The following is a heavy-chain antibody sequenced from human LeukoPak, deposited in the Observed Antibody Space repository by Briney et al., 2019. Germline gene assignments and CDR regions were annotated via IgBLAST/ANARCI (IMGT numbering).Heavy chain of an antibody. CDR2: VSGSGGST. CDR1: GFTFSSYA. V-gene: IGHV3-23*01. J-gene: IGHJ4*02. D-gene: IGHD5-18*01. Sequence: GGSLRLSCAASGFTFSSYAMSWVRQAPRKGLEWVSAVSGSGGSTNYADSVKGRFTISRDNSKNTLYLQMNSLRAEDTAVYYCAKDTAMIIPDLLDYWGQGTLVTVSS. CDR3: AKDTAMIIPDLLDY.